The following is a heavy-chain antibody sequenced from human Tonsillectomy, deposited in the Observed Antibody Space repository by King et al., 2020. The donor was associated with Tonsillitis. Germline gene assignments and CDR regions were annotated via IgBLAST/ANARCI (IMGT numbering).Heavy chain of an antibody. J-gene: IGHJ3*02. D-gene: IGHD5-24*01. CDR1: GGSFSGYY. Sequence: VQLQQGGAGLLKPSETLSLTCAVYGGSFSGYYGSWIRQPPGKGLEWVGEINHSGKTNYNPSLESRVTISVDTSKNQFSLKLSSVTAADTAVYYCARSPKLAFDIWGQGTMVTVSS. V-gene: IGHV4-34*01. CDR2: INHSGKT. CDR3: ARSPKLAFDI.